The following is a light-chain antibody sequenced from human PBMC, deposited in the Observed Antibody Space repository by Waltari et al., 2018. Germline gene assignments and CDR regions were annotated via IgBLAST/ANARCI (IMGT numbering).Light chain of an antibody. V-gene: IGKV3-11*01. Sequence: EIVLTQSPATLSLSPGDRATLSCRASQSVNHSLGWYQQKPGQAPRLLIYDASRRATDIPARFSGGGSGTDFTLTISSLEPEDFAVFYCQQRSNWMFTFGQGTKLDIK. CDR2: DAS. J-gene: IGKJ2*01. CDR1: QSVNHS. CDR3: QQRSNWMFT.